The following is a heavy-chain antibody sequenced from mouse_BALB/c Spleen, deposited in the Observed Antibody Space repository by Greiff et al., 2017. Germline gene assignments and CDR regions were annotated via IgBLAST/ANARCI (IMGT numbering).Heavy chain of an antibody. J-gene: IGHJ4*01. Sequence: VQLQQSGAELARPGASVKLSCKASGYTFTDYYINWVKQRTGQGLEWIGEIYPGSGNTYYNEKFKGKATLTADKSSSTAYMQLSSLTSEDSAVYFCARYDYEGYAMDYWGQGTSVTVSS. CDR2: IYPGSGNT. D-gene: IGHD2-4*01. CDR3: ARYDYEGYAMDY. CDR1: GYTFTDYY. V-gene: IGHV1-77*01.